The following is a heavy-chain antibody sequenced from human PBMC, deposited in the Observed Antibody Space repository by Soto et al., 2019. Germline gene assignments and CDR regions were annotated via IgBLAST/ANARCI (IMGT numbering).Heavy chain of an antibody. CDR1: GFTFSDYY. CDR3: ARDLIGGVNVFDP. J-gene: IGHJ5*02. CDR2: IKQDASEK. D-gene: IGHD1-26*01. Sequence: GGSLRLSCAASGFTFSDYYMSWIRQAPGKGLEWVANIKQDASEKYYVDSVKGRFTISRDNAKNSLYLQMNRLRAEDTAVYYGARDLIGGVNVFDPWGQGTLVTVSS. V-gene: IGHV3-7*03.